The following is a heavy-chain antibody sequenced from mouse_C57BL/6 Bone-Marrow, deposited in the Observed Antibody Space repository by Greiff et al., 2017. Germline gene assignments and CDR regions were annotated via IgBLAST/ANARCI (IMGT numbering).Heavy chain of an antibody. Sequence: VQLPQSVAELVRPGASVKLSCTASGFNIPDDYMHWVHQRPEQGLEWIGWIDPENGDTESASQFPGKATITADTSSNTAYLQLSSLTSEDTSVYYCTTSYGNYVYWYFDVWGTGTTVTVSS. CDR3: TTSYGNYVYWYFDV. CDR2: IDPENGDT. J-gene: IGHJ1*03. D-gene: IGHD2-1*01. CDR1: GFNIPDDY. V-gene: IGHV14-4*01.